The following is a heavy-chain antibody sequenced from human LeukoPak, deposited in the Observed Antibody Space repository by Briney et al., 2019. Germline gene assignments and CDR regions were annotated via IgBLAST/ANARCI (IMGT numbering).Heavy chain of an antibody. J-gene: IGHJ6*03. CDR3: ARRRYYDSSGYNYYYMDV. CDR1: GGSFSGYY. CDR2: INHSGST. V-gene: IGHV4-34*01. Sequence: SETLSLTCAVYGGSFSGYYWSWIRQPPGKGLEWIGEINHSGSTNYNPSPKSRVTISVDTSKNQFSLKLSSMTAADTAVYYCARRRYYDSSGYNYYYMDVWGKGTTVTVSS. D-gene: IGHD3-22*01.